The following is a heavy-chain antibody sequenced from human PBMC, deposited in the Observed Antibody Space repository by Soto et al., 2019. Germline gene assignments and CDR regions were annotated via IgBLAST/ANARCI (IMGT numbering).Heavy chain of an antibody. V-gene: IGHV4-31*03. CDR3: ARVMLTPSKHLDR. J-gene: IGHJ5*02. CDR1: GGSISSGSYF. D-gene: IGHD3-16*01. CDR2: IYYTGIT. Sequence: PSETLSLTCTVSGGSISSGSYFWSWVRQRPGEGLEWIGNIYYTGITYYNLSLKSRVAISVDTSKNHFSLTLTSLTAADTAIYYCARVMLTPSKHLDRCGQGTLVTVCS.